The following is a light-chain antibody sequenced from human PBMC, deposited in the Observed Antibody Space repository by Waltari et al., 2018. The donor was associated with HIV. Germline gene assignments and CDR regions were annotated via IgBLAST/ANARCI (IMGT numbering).Light chain of an antibody. CDR3: QAWDSSTEGYV. Sequence: SYELTQPPSVSVSPGQTASITCSGDKLGDKYACWYQQKPGQSPVLVIYQDSKRPSGIPERFSGSNSGNTATLTISGTQAMDEADYYCQAWDSSTEGYVSGTGTKVTVL. V-gene: IGLV3-1*01. CDR1: KLGDKY. CDR2: QDS. J-gene: IGLJ1*01.